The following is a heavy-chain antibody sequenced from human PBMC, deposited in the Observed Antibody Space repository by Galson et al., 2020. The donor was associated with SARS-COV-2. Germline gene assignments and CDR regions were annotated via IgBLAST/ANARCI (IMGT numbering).Heavy chain of an antibody. CDR1: GFTFSSYW. D-gene: IGHD3-10*01. Sequence: GGSLRLSCAASGFTFSSYWMSWVRQAPGKGLEWVANIKQDGSEKYYVDSVKGRFTISRDNAKNSLYLQTNSLRAEDTAVYYCARDSAVREAYAYYYGMDVWGQGTTVTVSS. J-gene: IGHJ6*02. CDR2: IKQDGSEK. CDR3: ARDSAVREAYAYYYGMDV. V-gene: IGHV3-7*01.